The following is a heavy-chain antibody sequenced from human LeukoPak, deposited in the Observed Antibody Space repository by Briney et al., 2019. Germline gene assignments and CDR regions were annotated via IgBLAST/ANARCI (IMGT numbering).Heavy chain of an antibody. CDR3: ARVSAPGTSGWYFGY. CDR1: RVTSSIYS. V-gene: IGHV3-48*02. D-gene: IGHD6-19*01. J-gene: IGHJ4*02. Sequence: GGSLRLSCAASRVTSSIYSMNSGRQAPGKGLEWVSYISTSSNRIDYADSVKGRFTMSRDNAKNLLYLQMNSLRDEDTAMYYCARVSAPGTSGWYFGYWGQGTLVTVSS. CDR2: ISTSSNRI.